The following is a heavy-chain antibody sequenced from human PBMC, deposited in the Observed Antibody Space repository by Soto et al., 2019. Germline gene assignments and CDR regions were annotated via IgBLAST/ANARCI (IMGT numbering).Heavy chain of an antibody. CDR3: AGDFGYYYGMDV. D-gene: IGHD3-3*01. J-gene: IGHJ6*02. CDR1: GGSISSYY. CDR2: IYYSGST. V-gene: IGHV4-59*01. Sequence: QVQLQESGPGLVKPSETLSLTCTVSGGSISSYYWSWIRQPPGKGLEWIGYIYYSGSTNYNPSLKSRVTIPVDTSKNQFSLPLSSVTAADTAVYYCAGDFGYYYGMDVWGQGTTVTVSS.